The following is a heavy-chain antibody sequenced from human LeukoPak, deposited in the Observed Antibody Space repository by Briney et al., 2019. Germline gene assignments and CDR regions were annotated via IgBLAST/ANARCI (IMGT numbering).Heavy chain of an antibody. CDR3: ARGSFDYGDYQIFDY. J-gene: IGHJ4*02. D-gene: IGHD4-17*01. CDR2: IYHSGST. Sequence: SETLSLTCAVYAGSFSNYYWSWIRQPPGKGLEWIGEIYHSGSTNYNPSLKSRVTISVDTSKNQFSLKLSSVTAADTAMYYCARGSFDYGDYQIFDYWGQGTLVTVSS. CDR1: AGSFSNYY. V-gene: IGHV4-34*01.